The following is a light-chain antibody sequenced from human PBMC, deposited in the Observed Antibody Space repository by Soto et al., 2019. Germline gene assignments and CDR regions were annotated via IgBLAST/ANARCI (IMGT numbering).Light chain of an antibody. J-gene: IGKJ5*01. CDR1: QSAGNF. CDR3: QQHNQWPIT. V-gene: IGKV3D-15*01. CDR2: YIS. Sequence: IVMTQSHATLSVSPGETASLSCRASQSAGNFLAWYQQKPGQAPRLLIYYISTRATGIPARFSGSGSGTEFTLTINSLQSEDSAVYYCQQHNQWPITFGQGTRLEIK.